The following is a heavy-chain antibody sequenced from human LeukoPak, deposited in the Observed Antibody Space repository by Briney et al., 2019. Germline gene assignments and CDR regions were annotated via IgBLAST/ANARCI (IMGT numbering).Heavy chain of an antibody. CDR3: ARASITMVRGHDAFDI. D-gene: IGHD3-10*01. Sequence: GGSLRLSCAASGFTFSSYAMHWVRQAPGKGLEWVAVISYDGSNKYYADSVKGRFTISRDNSKNTLYLQMNSLRAEDTAVYYCARASITMVRGHDAFDIWGQGTMVTVSS. J-gene: IGHJ3*02. CDR1: GFTFSSYA. CDR2: ISYDGSNK. V-gene: IGHV3-30-3*01.